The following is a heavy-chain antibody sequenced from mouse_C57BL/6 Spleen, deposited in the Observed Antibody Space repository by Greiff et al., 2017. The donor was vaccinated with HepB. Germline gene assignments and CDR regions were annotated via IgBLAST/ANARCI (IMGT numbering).Heavy chain of an antibody. CDR3: TRVYSNSYYFDY. D-gene: IGHD2-5*01. CDR2: ISSGGDYI. J-gene: IGHJ2*01. CDR1: GFTFSSYA. Sequence: EVKLVESGEGLVKPGGSLKLSCAASGFTFSSYAMSWVRQTPEKRLEWVAYISSGGDYIYYADTVKGRFTISRDNARNTLYLQMSRLKSEDTAMYYCTRVYSNSYYFDYGGQGTTLTVPS. V-gene: IGHV5-9-1*02.